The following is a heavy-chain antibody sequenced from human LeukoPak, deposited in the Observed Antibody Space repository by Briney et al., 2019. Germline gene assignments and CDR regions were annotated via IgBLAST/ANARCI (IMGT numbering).Heavy chain of an antibody. J-gene: IGHJ4*02. CDR1: GFTFDDYA. Sequence: GGSLRLSCAASGFTFDDYAMHWVRQAPGKGLEWVSLISGDGGSTYYADSVKGRFTISRDNSKNSLYLQMNSLRTEDTALYYCAKDLISTTPAGYFDYWGQGTLVTVSS. CDR3: AKDLISTTPAGYFDY. D-gene: IGHD5/OR15-5a*01. CDR2: ISGDGGST. V-gene: IGHV3-43*02.